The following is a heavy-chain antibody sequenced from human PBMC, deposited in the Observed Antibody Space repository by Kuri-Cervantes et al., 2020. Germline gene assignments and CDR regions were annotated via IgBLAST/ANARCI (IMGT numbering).Heavy chain of an antibody. D-gene: IGHD1-26*01. Sequence: GESLKISCAASGFTFSSYAMHWVRQAPGKELEWVAVISYDGSNKYYADSVKGRFTISRDNSKNTLYLQLNSLRAEDTAVYYCAREPWDRTAPFDYWGQGTLVTVSS. V-gene: IGHV3-30-3*01. CDR2: ISYDGSNK. CDR3: AREPWDRTAPFDY. CDR1: GFTFSSYA. J-gene: IGHJ4*02.